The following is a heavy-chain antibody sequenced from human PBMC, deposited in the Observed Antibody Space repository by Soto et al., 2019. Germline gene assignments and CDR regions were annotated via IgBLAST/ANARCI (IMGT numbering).Heavy chain of an antibody. V-gene: IGHV4-4*07. J-gene: IGHJ4*02. CDR3: ARESGDNWDYEAY. Sequence: LSLTCTVSGGSISSYHWSWIRQSAGKGLEWIGRIYTSGNTHYNPSLKSRVTVSIDTSKNQFFLTVNSVTAADSAVYYCARESGDNWDYEAYWGQGTPVTVSS. CDR2: IYTSGNT. CDR1: GGSISSYH. D-gene: IGHD1-7*01.